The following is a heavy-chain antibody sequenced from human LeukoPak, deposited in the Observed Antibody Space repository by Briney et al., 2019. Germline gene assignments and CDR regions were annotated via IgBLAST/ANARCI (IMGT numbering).Heavy chain of an antibody. CDR3: ASKDSSGWYEEV. V-gene: IGHV1-18*01. J-gene: IGHJ4*02. D-gene: IGHD6-19*01. CDR1: GYTFTSYG. Sequence: ASVKVSCKASGYTFTSYGISWVRQAPGQGLEWMGWISAYNGNTNYAQKLQGRVTMTTDTSTSTAYMELRSLRSDDTAVYYCASKDSSGWYEEVWGQGTLVTVSS. CDR2: ISAYNGNT.